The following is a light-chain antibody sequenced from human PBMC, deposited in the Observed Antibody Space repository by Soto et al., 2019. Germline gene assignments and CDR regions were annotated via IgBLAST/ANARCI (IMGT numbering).Light chain of an antibody. Sequence: EIVMTQSPATLSVSPGERATLSCRASQSVSGNLAWYQQKPGQAPRLLIYGASTRATGIPARFSGSGSGTELTLTISSLQSEDFAVYYCQQYNNWTPITFGQGTRLEIK. CDR3: QQYNNWTPIT. V-gene: IGKV3-15*01. J-gene: IGKJ5*01. CDR1: QSVSGN. CDR2: GAS.